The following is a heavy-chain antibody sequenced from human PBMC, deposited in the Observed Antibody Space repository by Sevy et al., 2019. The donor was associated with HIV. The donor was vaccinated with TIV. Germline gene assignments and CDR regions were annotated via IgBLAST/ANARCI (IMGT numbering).Heavy chain of an antibody. D-gene: IGHD1-26*01. CDR3: AKGYSGSYYGAFDI. CDR2: ISWNSGSI. J-gene: IGHJ3*02. CDR1: GFTFDDYA. Sequence: GGSLRLSCAASGFTFDDYAMHWVRQAPGKGLEWVSGISWNSGSIGYAESVKGRFTISRDNAKNSLYLQMNSLRAEDTALYYCAKGYSGSYYGAFDIWGQGTMVTVSS. V-gene: IGHV3-9*01.